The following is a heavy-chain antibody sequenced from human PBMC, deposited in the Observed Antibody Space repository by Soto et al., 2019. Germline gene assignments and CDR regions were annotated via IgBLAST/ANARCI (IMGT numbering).Heavy chain of an antibody. CDR3: ARDSGYAEH. CDR1: GYTFTN. V-gene: IGHV1-3*01. D-gene: IGHD5-12*01. CDR2: SNAGNGNT. Sequence: QVQLVQSGAEVKKPGASVKVSCKTSGYTFTNIHCGRQAHGHRLECMGWSNAGNGNTKYSQNFQGRVTITRDTSANTAYLELSSLRSQDTAVYYCARDSGYAEHWGQGTLVALSA. J-gene: IGHJ1*01.